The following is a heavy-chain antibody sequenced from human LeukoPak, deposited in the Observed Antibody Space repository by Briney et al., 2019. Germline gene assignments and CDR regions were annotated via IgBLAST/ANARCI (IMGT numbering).Heavy chain of an antibody. D-gene: IGHD2-15*01. Sequence: GGSLRLSCAASGFTFSSYSMNWVRQAPGKGLEGVSSISSSSSYIYYADSVKGRFTISRDNAKNSLYLQMNSLRAEDTAVYYCARASPHCSGGSCYPTYYYYMDVWGKGTTVTVSS. CDR3: ARASPHCSGGSCYPTYYYYMDV. J-gene: IGHJ6*03. CDR1: GFTFSSYS. CDR2: ISSSSSYI. V-gene: IGHV3-21*01.